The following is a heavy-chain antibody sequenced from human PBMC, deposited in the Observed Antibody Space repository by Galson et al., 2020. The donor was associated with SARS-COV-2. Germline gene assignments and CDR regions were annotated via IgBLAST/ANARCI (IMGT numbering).Heavy chain of an antibody. CDR1: GFTFRGYW. V-gene: IGHV3-7*01. CDR2: INRDGNHE. Sequence: QLGESLKISCAASGFTFRGYWMTWVRQPPGRGLEWVAYINRDGNHEDYVDSARGRFTISRDNVESSVYLQMNSLRAEDTAVYYCARILPSGYYDHWGQGTLVTVSS. CDR3: ARILPSGYYDH. D-gene: IGHD1-1*01. J-gene: IGHJ4*02.